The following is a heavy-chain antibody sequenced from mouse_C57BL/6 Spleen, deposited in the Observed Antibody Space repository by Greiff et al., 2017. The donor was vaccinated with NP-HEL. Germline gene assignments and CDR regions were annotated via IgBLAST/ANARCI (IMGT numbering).Heavy chain of an antibody. CDR2: INSDGGST. CDR1: EYVFPSHD. Sequence: EVQRVESGGGLVQPGESLKLSCESNEYVFPSHDMSWVRKTPEKRLELVAAINSDGGSTYYPDTMERRFIISRDNTKKTLYLQMSSLRSEDTALYYCARGIYDYPGFAYWGQGTLVTVSA. V-gene: IGHV5-2*01. CDR3: ARGIYDYPGFAY. D-gene: IGHD2-4*01. J-gene: IGHJ3*01.